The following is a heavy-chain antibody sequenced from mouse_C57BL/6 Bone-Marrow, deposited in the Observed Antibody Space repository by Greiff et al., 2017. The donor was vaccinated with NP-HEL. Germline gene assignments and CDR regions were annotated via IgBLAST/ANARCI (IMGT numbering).Heavy chain of an antibody. Sequence: QVHVKQSDAELVKPGASVKISCKVSGYTFTDHTIHWMKQRPEQGLEWIGYIYPRDGSTKYNEKFKGKATLTADKSSSTAYMQLNSLTSEDSAVYFCARRKRQLRLRGYFDYWGQGTTLTVSS. CDR3: ARRKRQLRLRGYFDY. V-gene: IGHV1-78*01. D-gene: IGHD3-2*02. J-gene: IGHJ2*01. CDR1: GYTFTDHT. CDR2: IYPRDGST.